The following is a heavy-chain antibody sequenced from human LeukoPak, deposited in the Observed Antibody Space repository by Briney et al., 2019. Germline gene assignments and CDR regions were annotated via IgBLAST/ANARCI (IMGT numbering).Heavy chain of an antibody. J-gene: IGHJ4*02. V-gene: IGHV4-30-4*01. Sequence: PSETLSLTCTVSGGSISSGDYYWSRIRQPPGKGLEWIGYIYYSGSAYYNPSLKSRVTISVDTSKNQFSLKLSSVTAADTAVYYCAMGLARFHGSASDYWGQGALVTVSS. CDR3: AMGLARFHGSASDY. D-gene: IGHD2-2*03. CDR2: IYYSGSA. CDR1: GGSISSGDYY.